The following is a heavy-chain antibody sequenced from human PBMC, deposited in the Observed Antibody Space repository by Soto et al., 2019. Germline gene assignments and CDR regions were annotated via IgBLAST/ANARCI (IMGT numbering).Heavy chain of an antibody. Sequence: QVQLVESGGGLVRPGGSLRLSCAASGFTFRDYYMTWFRQAPGKGLEWLSYIDSSTKYTNYADSVKGRFTISRDNAKNSLDLQMNSLRADDTAVYYCAREYYYTMDVWGQGTMVTVSS. V-gene: IGHV3-11*05. CDR1: GFTFRDYY. J-gene: IGHJ6*02. CDR2: IDSSTKYT. CDR3: AREYYYTMDV.